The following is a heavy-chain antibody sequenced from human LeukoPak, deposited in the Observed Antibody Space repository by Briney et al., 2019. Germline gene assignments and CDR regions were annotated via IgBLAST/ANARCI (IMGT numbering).Heavy chain of an antibody. CDR3: AKDLSQFNLEKDAFDI. CDR2: FSGSGGST. J-gene: IGHJ3*02. D-gene: IGHD1-14*01. V-gene: IGHV3-23*01. Sequence: GGSLRLSCAASGFTFSSYAMSWVRQAPGKGLGWVSAFSGSGGSTYYADSVKGRFTISRDNSKNTLYLQMNSRRADDTAVKYWAKDLSQFNLEKDAFDIWGQGTMVTVSS. CDR1: GFTFSSYA.